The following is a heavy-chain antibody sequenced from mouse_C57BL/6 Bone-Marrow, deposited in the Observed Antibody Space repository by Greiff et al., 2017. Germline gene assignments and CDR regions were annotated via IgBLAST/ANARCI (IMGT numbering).Heavy chain of an antibody. Sequence: VQLQQSGPELVKPGASVKISCKASGYSFTGYYLNWVKQSPEKSLEWIGEINPSTGGTTYNQKFKAKATLTVDKSSSTAYMQLKSLTSEDSAVYYCARSSPPGGSSSYWYFDVWGTGTTVTGSS. J-gene: IGHJ1*03. V-gene: IGHV1-42*01. D-gene: IGHD1-1*01. CDR3: ARSSPPGGSSSYWYFDV. CDR2: INPSTGGT. CDR1: GYSFTGYY.